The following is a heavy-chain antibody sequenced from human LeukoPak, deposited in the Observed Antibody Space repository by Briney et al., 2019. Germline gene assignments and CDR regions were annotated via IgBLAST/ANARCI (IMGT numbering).Heavy chain of an antibody. J-gene: IGHJ4*02. CDR3: ARHSSYTSGWPLDY. D-gene: IGHD6-19*01. CDR2: IYLGDSDT. Sequence: GGPLQISCQGSGAHFNRHWIGWVRQMSGKGLEWMGIIYLGDSDTSYSPSFQGQITISADKSISTAYLQWSSLKASDTAIYYCARHSSYTSGWPLDYWGQGTLVTVSS. CDR1: GAHFNRHW. V-gene: IGHV5-51*01.